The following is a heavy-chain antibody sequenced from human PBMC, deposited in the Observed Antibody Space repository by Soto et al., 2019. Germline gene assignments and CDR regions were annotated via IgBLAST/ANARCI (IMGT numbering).Heavy chain of an antibody. D-gene: IGHD2-8*02. J-gene: IGHJ5*02. CDR2: IYANDNE. Sequence: QITLKESGPTLIRPTQTLTLTCNFSRLSRTTGGGAMGWIRHPPGKVPEWLAIIYANDNEHYSPSLKSRLTIPKDTYTNDLVLTMANMDPEDTATYYCGHRGSVASRCFCDPWGQGILVTVSS. CDR1: RLSRTTGGGA. CDR3: GHRGSVASRCFCDP. V-gene: IGHV2-5*01.